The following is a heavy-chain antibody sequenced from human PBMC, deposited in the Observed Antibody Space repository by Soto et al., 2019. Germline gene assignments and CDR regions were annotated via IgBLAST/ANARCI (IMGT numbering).Heavy chain of an antibody. CDR2: ISSSGSTI. CDR3: ARGARGYSGYDYVPYYYGMDV. D-gene: IGHD5-12*01. V-gene: IGHV3-48*03. CDR1: GFTFSSYE. Sequence: PGGSLRLSCAASGFTFSSYEMNWVRQAPGKGLERVSYISSSGSTIYYADSVKGRFTISRDNAKNSLYLQMNSLRAEDTAVYYCARGARGYSGYDYVPYYYGMDVWGQGTTVTVSS. J-gene: IGHJ6*02.